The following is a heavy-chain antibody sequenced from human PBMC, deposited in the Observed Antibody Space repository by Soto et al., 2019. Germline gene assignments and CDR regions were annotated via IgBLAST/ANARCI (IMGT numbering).Heavy chain of an antibody. CDR2: IIPIFGTA. Sequence: SVKVSCKASGGTFSSYAISWVRQAPGQGLEWMGGIIPIFGTANYAQKFQGRVTITADESTSTAYMELSSLRSEDTAVYYCARDDVDTAMPYGVDVWGQGTTVTVSS. V-gene: IGHV1-69*13. J-gene: IGHJ6*02. CDR1: GGTFSSYA. D-gene: IGHD5-18*01. CDR3: ARDDVDTAMPYGVDV.